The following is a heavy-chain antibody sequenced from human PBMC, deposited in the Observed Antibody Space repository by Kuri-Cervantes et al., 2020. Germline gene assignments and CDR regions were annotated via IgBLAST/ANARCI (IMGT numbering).Heavy chain of an antibody. CDR1: GFTINDYA. D-gene: IGHD6-19*01. J-gene: IGHJ4*02. Sequence: GGSLRLSCAASGFTINDYAMHWVRQVPGKGLEWVSVISWDGANTDYADSVKGRFTISRDNSKSSLYLQMNSLRTEDTALYYCAKDRRSIAVPGSLFHYWGQGTLVTISS. CDR3: AKDRRSIAVPGSLFHY. V-gene: IGHV3-43D*04. CDR2: ISWDGANT.